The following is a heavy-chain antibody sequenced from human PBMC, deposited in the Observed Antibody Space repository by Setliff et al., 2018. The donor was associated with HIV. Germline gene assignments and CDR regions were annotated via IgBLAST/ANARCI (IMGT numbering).Heavy chain of an antibody. Sequence: LVNPTQTLTLTCTFSGFSLSTSGMCVSWIRQPPGKALEWLARIDWDDDKYYSTSLKTRLTISKDTSKNQVVLTMTNMDPVDTATYYCARAILGYCSGGSCLSDAFDIWGQGTMVTVSS. CDR2: IDWDDDK. D-gene: IGHD2-15*01. CDR3: ARAILGYCSGGSCLSDAFDI. CDR1: GFSLSTSGMC. J-gene: IGHJ3*02. V-gene: IGHV2-70*11.